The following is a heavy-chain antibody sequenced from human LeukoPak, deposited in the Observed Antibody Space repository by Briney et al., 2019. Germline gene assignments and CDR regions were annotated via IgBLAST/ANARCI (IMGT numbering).Heavy chain of an antibody. CDR1: GGTFSSYA. V-gene: IGHV1-69*05. D-gene: IGHD2-2*01. J-gene: IGHJ3*02. CDR3: AREGYWSSTSGYFDAFDI. CDR2: IIPIFGTA. Sequence: SVKVSCKASGGTFSSYAISWVRQAPGQGLEWMGGIIPIFGTANYAQKFQGRVTITTDESTSTAYMELSSLRSEDTAVYYCAREGYWSSTSGYFDAFDISGQRTMVTVSS.